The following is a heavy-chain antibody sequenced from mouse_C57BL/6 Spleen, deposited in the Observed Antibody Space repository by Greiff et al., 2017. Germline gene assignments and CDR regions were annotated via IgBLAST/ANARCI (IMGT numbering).Heavy chain of an antibody. Sequence: EVKVVESGGGLVQSGRSLRLSCATSGFTFSDFYMEWVRQAPGKGLEWIAASRNKANDYTTEYSASVKGRFIVSRDTSQSILYLQMNALRAEDTAIYYCARDAVNYYGSSYPFAYWGQGTLVTVSA. CDR2: SRNKANDYTT. D-gene: IGHD1-1*01. CDR1: GFTFSDFY. V-gene: IGHV7-1*01. CDR3: ARDAVNYYGSSYPFAY. J-gene: IGHJ3*01.